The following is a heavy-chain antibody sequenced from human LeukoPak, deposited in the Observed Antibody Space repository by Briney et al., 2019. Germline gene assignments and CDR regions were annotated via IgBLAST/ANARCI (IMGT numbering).Heavy chain of an antibody. V-gene: IGHV3-49*04. CDR3: TRAIKRQSTMIVVVIGEEDAFDI. J-gene: IGHJ3*02. CDR1: GFTFGDYA. D-gene: IGHD3-22*01. CDR2: IRSKAYGGTT. Sequence: GGSLRLSCTASGFTFGDYAMSWVRQAPGKGLEWVGFIRSKAYGGTTEYAASVKGRFTISRDDSKSIAYLQMNSLKTEDTAVYYCTRAIKRQSTMIVVVIGEEDAFDIWGQGTMATVSS.